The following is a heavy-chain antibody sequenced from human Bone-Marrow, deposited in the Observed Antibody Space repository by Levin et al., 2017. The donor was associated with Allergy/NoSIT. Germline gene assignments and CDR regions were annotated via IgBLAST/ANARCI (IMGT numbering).Heavy chain of an antibody. Sequence: GESLKISCTGSGFTFGDYAMSWFRQAPGEGLERVGLISSKASGGTTEYAASVKGRFTISRDDSKTSAYLEMNSLKTEDTAVCYCARARPGYSYDHDGFYYYMDVWGTGTEVTVSS. J-gene: IGHJ6*03. D-gene: IGHD5-18*01. CDR1: GFTFGDYA. CDR3: ARARPGYSYDHDGFYYYMDV. V-gene: IGHV3-49*03. CDR2: ISSKASGGTT.